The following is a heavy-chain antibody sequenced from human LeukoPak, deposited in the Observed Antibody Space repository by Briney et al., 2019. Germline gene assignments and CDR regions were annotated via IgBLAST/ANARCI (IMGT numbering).Heavy chain of an antibody. CDR1: GGSFSGYY. D-gene: IGHD1-26*01. CDR2: INHSGST. J-gene: IGHJ4*02. Sequence: SETLSLTCAVYGGSFSGYYWSWIRQPPGKGLEWIGEINHSGSTNYNPSPKSRVTISVDTSKDQFSLKLSSVTAADTAVYYCARGCSGSCWLGYYFDYWGQGTLVTVSS. V-gene: IGHV4-34*01. CDR3: ARGCSGSCWLGYYFDY.